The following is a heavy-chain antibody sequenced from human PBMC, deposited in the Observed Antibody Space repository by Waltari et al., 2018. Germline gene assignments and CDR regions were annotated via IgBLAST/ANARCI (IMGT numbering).Heavy chain of an antibody. CDR1: GLPFLKFG. CDR3: AKDGDYSLPGYDAFDV. CDR2: MSYDGNKI. J-gene: IGHJ3*01. Sequence: QVYLVVSGGGVVQPGGSLKLSCLASGLPFLKFGMPWVRQSPGKGLEWVAFMSYDGNKIYDADSVKGRFTISRDNPNNILYLQMNSLRPEDTATYYCAKDGDYSLPGYDAFDVWGQGTVVTVSS. D-gene: IGHD4-17*01. V-gene: IGHV3-30*02.